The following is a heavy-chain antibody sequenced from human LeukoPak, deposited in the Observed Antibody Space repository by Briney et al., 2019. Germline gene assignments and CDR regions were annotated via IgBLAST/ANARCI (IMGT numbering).Heavy chain of an antibody. Sequence: PSETLSLTCTVSGGSISSYYWSCIRQPPGKGLEWIGYIYYSGSTNYNPSLKSRVTRSVDTSKNQFSLKLSSVTAADTAVYYCASSIHNWFDPWGERTLVTVSS. J-gene: IGHJ5*02. CDR1: GGSISSYY. D-gene: IGHD2-2*01. CDR2: IYYSGST. CDR3: ASSIHNWFDP. V-gene: IGHV4-59*01.